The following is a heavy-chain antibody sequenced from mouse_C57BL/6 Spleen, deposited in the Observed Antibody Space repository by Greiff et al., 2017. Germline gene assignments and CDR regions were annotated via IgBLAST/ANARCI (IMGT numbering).Heavy chain of an antibody. D-gene: IGHD1-1*01. V-gene: IGHV1-55*01. CDR3: ARWDYYGSSGENYAMDY. Sequence: QVQLKQPGAELVKPGASVKMSCKASGYTFTSYWITWVKQRPGQGLEWIGDIYPGSGSTNYNEKFKSKATLTVDTSSSTAYMQLSSLTSEDSAVYYCARWDYYGSSGENYAMDYWGQGTSVTVSS. J-gene: IGHJ4*01. CDR2: IYPGSGST. CDR1: GYTFTSYW.